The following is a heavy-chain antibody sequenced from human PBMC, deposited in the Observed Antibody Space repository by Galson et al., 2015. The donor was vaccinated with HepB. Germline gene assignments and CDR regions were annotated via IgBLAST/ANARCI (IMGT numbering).Heavy chain of an antibody. CDR1: GYTFTSYY. V-gene: IGHV1-46*01. Sequence: SVKVSCKASGYTFTSYYMHWVRQAPGQGLEWMGIINPSGGSTSYAQKFQGRVTISRDNAKNSLYLQMNSLRAEDTAVYYCARGANYYDSSGYYSGAFDIWGQGTMVTVSS. J-gene: IGHJ3*02. CDR2: INPSGGST. CDR3: ARGANYYDSSGYYSGAFDI. D-gene: IGHD3-22*01.